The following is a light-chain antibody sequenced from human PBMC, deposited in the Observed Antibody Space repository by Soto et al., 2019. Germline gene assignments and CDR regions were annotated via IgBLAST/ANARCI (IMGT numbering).Light chain of an antibody. CDR3: SSYTSSSTFV. J-gene: IGLJ1*01. Sequence: QSALTQPASVSGSPGQSITISCTGTSSDVGGHDSVVWYQQYPGRAPKIMIYGVSNRPSGVYNRFSGSKSGNTASLTISGLQAEDEADYYCSSYTSSSTFVFGTGTKLTVL. CDR1: SSDVGGHDS. CDR2: GVS. V-gene: IGLV2-14*01.